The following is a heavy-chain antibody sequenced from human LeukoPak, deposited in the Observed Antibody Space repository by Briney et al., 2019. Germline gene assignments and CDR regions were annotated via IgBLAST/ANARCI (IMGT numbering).Heavy chain of an antibody. CDR1: AFPFSTYS. CDR2: ISSGSGII. V-gene: IGHV3-21*01. D-gene: IGHD1-7*01. CDR3: ARGGTGATRDDTFDI. Sequence: GGSLRLSCAASAFPFSTYSMNWVRQAPGKGLEWVSSISSGSGIIFYADSVKGRFTISRDNAENSLYLQMNSLRAEDTAVYFCARGGTGATRDDTFDIWGQGAMVTVSS. J-gene: IGHJ3*02.